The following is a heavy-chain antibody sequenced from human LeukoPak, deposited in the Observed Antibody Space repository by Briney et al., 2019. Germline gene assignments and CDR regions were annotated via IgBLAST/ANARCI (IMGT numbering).Heavy chain of an antibody. CDR2: INPNSGGT. D-gene: IGHD3-22*01. V-gene: IGHV1-2*02. Sequence: ASVKVSCKASGYTFTSYDINWVRQATGRGLEWMGWINPNSGGTNYAQKFQGRVTMTRDTSISTAYMELSRLRSDDTAVYYCARVGSSGYYSTTMFDYWGQGTLVTVSS. CDR1: GYTFTSYD. J-gene: IGHJ4*02. CDR3: ARVGSSGYYSTTMFDY.